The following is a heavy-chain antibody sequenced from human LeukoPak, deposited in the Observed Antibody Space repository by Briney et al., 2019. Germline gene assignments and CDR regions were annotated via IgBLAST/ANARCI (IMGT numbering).Heavy chain of an antibody. Sequence: KPSETLSLTCTVSGGSISSSSYYWGWIRQPPGKGLEWIGGIYSSGSTYYNPSLKSRVTISEDTSKNQFSLKLSSVTAADTAVYYCARRWLGDFDYWGQGTLVTVPS. J-gene: IGHJ4*02. CDR1: GGSISSSSYY. V-gene: IGHV4-39*01. CDR3: ARRWLGDFDY. CDR2: IYSSGST. D-gene: IGHD1-26*01.